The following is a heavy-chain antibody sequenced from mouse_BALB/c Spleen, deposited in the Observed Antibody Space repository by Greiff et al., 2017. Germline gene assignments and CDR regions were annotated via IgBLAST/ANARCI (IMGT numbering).Heavy chain of an antibody. J-gene: IGHJ3*01. D-gene: IGHD1-1*01. CDR1: GFDFSRYW. CDR3: ARHGSSKAWFAY. V-gene: IGHV4-1*02. Sequence: EVKLVESGGGLVQPGGSLKLSCAASGFDFSRYWMSWVRQAPGKGLEWIGEINPDSSTINYTPSLKDKFIISRDNAKNTLYLQMSKVRSEDTALYYCARHGSSKAWFAYWGQGTLVTVSA. CDR2: INPDSSTI.